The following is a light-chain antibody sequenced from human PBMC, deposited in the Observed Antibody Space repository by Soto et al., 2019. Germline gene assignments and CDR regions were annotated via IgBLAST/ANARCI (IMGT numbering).Light chain of an antibody. CDR2: EVS. J-gene: IGLJ2*01. CDR3: SSYTSRTTFVI. Sequence: QSALTQPASESGSPGQSITISCTGTSSDIGGYNYVSWYQHHPGKAPKLMIYEVSNRPSGVSNRFSGSKSGNTASLTISGPQAEDEADYHCSSYTSRTTFVIFGGGTKVTVL. CDR1: SSDIGGYNY. V-gene: IGLV2-14*01.